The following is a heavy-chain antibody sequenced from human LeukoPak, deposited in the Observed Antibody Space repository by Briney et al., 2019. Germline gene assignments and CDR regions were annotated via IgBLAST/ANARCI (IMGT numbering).Heavy chain of an antibody. CDR1: GFTYSSYW. CDR2: INSDGSST. J-gene: IGHJ4*02. V-gene: IGHV3-74*01. D-gene: IGHD1-26*01. Sequence: PGGSLRLSCAASGFTYSSYWMHWVRQAPGKGLVWVSRINSDGSSTTYADSVKGRFTISRDNAKNTLYLQMNSLRAEDTAVYYCATKLVGAKSSEFEYWGQGTLVTVSS. CDR3: ATKLVGAKSSEFEY.